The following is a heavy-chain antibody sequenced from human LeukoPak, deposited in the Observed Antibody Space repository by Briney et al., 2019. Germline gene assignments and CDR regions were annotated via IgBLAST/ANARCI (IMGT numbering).Heavy chain of an antibody. Sequence: PGGSLRLSCAASGFTFSSYWMHWVRHAPGKGLEWVSAISGSGGRIYYGASVKGRFTISRDNSKNTLNLQMNSLRAEDTAVYYCATSKYSGSYWGQGTLVTVSS. CDR3: ATSKYSGSY. V-gene: IGHV3-23*01. CDR2: ISGSGGRI. CDR1: GFTFSSYW. D-gene: IGHD1-26*01. J-gene: IGHJ4*02.